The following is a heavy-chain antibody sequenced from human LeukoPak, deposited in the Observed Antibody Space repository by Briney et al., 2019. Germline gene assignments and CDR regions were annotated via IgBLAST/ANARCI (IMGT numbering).Heavy chain of an antibody. J-gene: IGHJ3*02. D-gene: IGHD7-27*01. V-gene: IGHV4-30-4*08. CDR3: AGKLGEDALDI. CDR1: RGSINSGDCY. CDR2: IYYNGDT. Sequence: SQTLSLTCIISRGSINSGDCYWSWIRQPPGKGLEWIGYIYYNGDTFYNPSLKSRVFISVDTSRNRFSLKMSSVTAADTAVYFCAGKLGEDALDIWGQGTMVTVSS.